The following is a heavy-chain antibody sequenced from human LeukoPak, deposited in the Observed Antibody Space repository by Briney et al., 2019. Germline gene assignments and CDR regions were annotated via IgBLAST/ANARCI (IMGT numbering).Heavy chain of an antibody. V-gene: IGHV4-4*07. CDR1: SGSFGSYY. Sequence: SETLSLTCTVSSGSFGSYYWNRLRQPAGKGLEWIGHIYTSGSTNYNPSLKSRVTMSVDTSKNQFSLKLNSVTAADTAFYYCAREYSSSSGKALDYWGQGTLVTVSS. CDR2: IYTSGST. D-gene: IGHD6-6*01. J-gene: IGHJ4*02. CDR3: AREYSSSSGKALDY.